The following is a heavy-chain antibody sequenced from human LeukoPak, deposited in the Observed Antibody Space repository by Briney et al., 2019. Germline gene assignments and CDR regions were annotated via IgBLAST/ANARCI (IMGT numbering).Heavy chain of an antibody. V-gene: IGHV3-33*01. Sequence: PGRSLRLSCAASGFTFSSYGMHWVRQAPGKGLEWVSVIWFDGSNKYYADSVKGRFTISRDNSKNTLYLQMNSLRAEDTAEYYCAREQVFGESITMVRGVSNWFDPWGQGTLVTVSS. D-gene: IGHD3-10*01. CDR1: GFTFSSYG. J-gene: IGHJ5*02. CDR3: AREQVFGESITMVRGVSNWFDP. CDR2: IWFDGSNK.